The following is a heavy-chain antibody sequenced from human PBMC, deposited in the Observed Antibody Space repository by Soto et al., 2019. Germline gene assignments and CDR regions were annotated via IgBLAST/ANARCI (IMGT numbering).Heavy chain of an antibody. J-gene: IGHJ6*02. CDR1: GGSISSGGYY. Sequence: QVQLQESGPGLVKPSQTLSVTCTVSGGSISSGGYYWSWIRQHPGKGREWIRYFYYSGVTYYNPSLKSRVTISLDTSKNQFSLKLSSVTAADTAVYYCARDSYCSSTSCYPLRGTYGMDVWGQGTTVTVS. D-gene: IGHD2-2*01. V-gene: IGHV4-31*03. CDR3: ARDSYCSSTSCYPLRGTYGMDV. CDR2: FYYSGVT.